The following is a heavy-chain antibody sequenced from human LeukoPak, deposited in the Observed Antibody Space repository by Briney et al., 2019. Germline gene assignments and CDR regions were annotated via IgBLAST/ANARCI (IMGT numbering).Heavy chain of an antibody. J-gene: IGHJ6*02. D-gene: IGHD6-13*01. Sequence: GASVKVSCKASGYTFTGYYMHWVRQAPGQGLEWMGWINPNSGGTNYAQKFQGRVTMTRDTSISTAYMELSRLRSDDTAVYYCARDLGDQAAVCYWYYYGMDVWGQGTTVTVSS. CDR2: INPNSGGT. CDR1: GYTFTGYY. V-gene: IGHV1-2*02. CDR3: ARDLGDQAAVCYWYYYGMDV.